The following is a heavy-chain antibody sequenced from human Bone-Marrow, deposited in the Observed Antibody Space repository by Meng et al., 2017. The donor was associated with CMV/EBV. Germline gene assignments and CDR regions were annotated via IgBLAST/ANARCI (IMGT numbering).Heavy chain of an antibody. CDR3: ARSYYDFWSGPLDAFDI. CDR2: IDWDDDK. J-gene: IGHJ3*02. D-gene: IGHD3-3*01. CDR1: GFSLSTSGMR. Sequence: SGPTLVKPTQTLTLTCTLSGFSLSTSGMRVSWIRQPPGKALEWLARIDWDDDKFYSTSLKTRLTISKDTSKNQVVLTMTNMDPVDTATYYCARSYYDFWSGPLDAFDIWGQGTMVTVSS. V-gene: IGHV2-70D*14.